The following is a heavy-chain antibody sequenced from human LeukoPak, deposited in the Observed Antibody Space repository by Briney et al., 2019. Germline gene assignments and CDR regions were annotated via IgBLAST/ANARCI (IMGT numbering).Heavy chain of an antibody. V-gene: IGHV1-18*04. CDR3: AILALVRGGFAY. Sequence: ASVKVSCKGSGYTFTTYGIDWVRQAPGQGPEWMGWISAYNGNTDYAQKFQGRVTVTTDTSAKTAYMELRGLRSDDTAVYYCAILALVRGGFAYWGQGTLVTVSS. J-gene: IGHJ4*02. D-gene: IGHD3-10*01. CDR1: GYTFTTYG. CDR2: ISAYNGNT.